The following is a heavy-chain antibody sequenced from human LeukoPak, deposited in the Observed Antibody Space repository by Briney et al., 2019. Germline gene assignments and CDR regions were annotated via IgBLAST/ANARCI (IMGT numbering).Heavy chain of an antibody. CDR2: ISWDGGST. CDR1: GFTFDDYA. V-gene: IGHV3-43*01. D-gene: IGHD4-17*01. CDR3: AKPRYGDSLYYYYMDV. J-gene: IGHJ6*03. Sequence: PGGSLRLSCAASGFTFDDYAMHWVRQAPGKGLEWVSLISWDGGSTYYADSVKGRFTISRDNSKNSLYLQMNSLRTEDTALYYCAKPRYGDSLYYYYMDVWGKGTTVTVSS.